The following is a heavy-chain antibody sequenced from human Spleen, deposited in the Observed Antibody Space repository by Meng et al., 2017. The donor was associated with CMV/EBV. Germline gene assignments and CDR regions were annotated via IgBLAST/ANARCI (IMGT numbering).Heavy chain of an antibody. CDR3: ARLAAALDY. CDR2: INTDGSST. V-gene: IGHV3-74*01. CDR1: GFTFSSYW. J-gene: IGHJ4*02. D-gene: IGHD6-13*01. Sequence: GGSLRLSCAGSGFTFSSYWMHWVRQAPGRGLVWVSRINTDGSSTDYADSVKGRFTISRDNAKNSLYLQMNSLRAEDTAVYYCARLAAALDYWGQGTLVTVSS.